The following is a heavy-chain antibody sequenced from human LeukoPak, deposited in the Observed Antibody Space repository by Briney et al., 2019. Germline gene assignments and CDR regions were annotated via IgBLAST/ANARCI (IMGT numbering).Heavy chain of an antibody. J-gene: IGHJ6*03. Sequence: ASVKVSCKASGYTFSNYGISRVRQAPGQGLEWMGWISAYNGNTNYAQKLQGRVTMTTDTSTSTAYMELRSLRSDDTAVYYCARDVDRAAAAGTGYMDVWGKGTTVTVSS. V-gene: IGHV1-18*01. CDR3: ARDVDRAAAAGTGYMDV. D-gene: IGHD6-13*01. CDR1: GYTFSNYG. CDR2: ISAYNGNT.